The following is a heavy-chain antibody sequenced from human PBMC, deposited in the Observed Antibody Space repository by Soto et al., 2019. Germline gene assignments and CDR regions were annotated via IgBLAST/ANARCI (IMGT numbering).Heavy chain of an antibody. V-gene: IGHV4-30-2*01. J-gene: IGHJ4*02. D-gene: IGHD4-4*01. CDR3: AREIMTTVTGGYFDY. CDR1: GGSIRSGGYS. CDR2: IYHSGST. Sequence: SETLSLTCAVSGGSIRSGGYSWSWIRQPPGKGLEWIGYIYHSGSTYYNPSLKSRVTISVDRSKNQFSLKLSSVTAADTAVYYCAREIMTTVTGGYFDYWGQGTLVTVSS.